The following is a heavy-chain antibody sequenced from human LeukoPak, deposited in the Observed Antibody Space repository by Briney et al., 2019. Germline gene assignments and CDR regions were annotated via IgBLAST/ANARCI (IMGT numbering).Heavy chain of an antibody. CDR1: VFTFSSNY. CDR3: ERAGGAVGPGWVDY. CDR2: IYRGGST. D-gene: IGHD1-26*01. Sequence: GGSLRLSCAASVFTFSSNYMSWVRQAPGKGLEWVSVIYRGGSTYYADYVKGRFTISRDNSKNTRYLQMNSLRAEDTAVDYGERAGGAVGPGWVDYWGQGARVTVSS. V-gene: IGHV3-66*01. J-gene: IGHJ4*02.